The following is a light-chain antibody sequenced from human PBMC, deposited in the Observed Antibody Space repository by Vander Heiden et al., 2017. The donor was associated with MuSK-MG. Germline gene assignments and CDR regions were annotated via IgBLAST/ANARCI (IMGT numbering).Light chain of an antibody. CDR2: KAS. J-gene: IGKJ1*01. Sequence: DMQMTQSPSTLSAFVGDRVTITCRASENIDRWLAWYQHKPGQAPKLLIYKASNLESGVPSRFSGSGSGTEFTLTINSLQPDDFATYYCQQFNNYPWTVGQGTKVEI. CDR1: ENIDRW. CDR3: QQFNNYPWT. V-gene: IGKV1-5*03.